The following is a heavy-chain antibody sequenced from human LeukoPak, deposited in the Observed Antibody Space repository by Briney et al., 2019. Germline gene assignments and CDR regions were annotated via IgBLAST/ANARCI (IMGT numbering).Heavy chain of an antibody. CDR2: IYYSGST. Sequence: SSETLSLTCTVSGGSISSGGYYWSWIRQPPGKGLEWIVYIYYSGSTNYNPSLKSRVTISVDTSKNQFSLKLSSVTAADTAVYYCARDRKGSDFWSGVAWTNYYYGMDVWGQGTTVTVSS. CDR1: GGSISSGGYY. J-gene: IGHJ6*02. D-gene: IGHD3-3*01. V-gene: IGHV4-61*08. CDR3: ARDRKGSDFWSGVAWTNYYYGMDV.